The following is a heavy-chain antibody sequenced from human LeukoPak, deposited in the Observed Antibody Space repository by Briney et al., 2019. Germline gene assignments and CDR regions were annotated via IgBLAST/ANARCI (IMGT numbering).Heavy chain of an antibody. CDR3: ARDFGVVMSVYYYGMDV. V-gene: IGHV3-11*01. D-gene: IGHD3-3*01. J-gene: IGHJ6*02. Sequence: PGGSLRLSCAAPGFTFSDYYMSWIRQAPGKGLEWVSYISSSGSTIYYADSVKGRFTISRDNAKNSLYLQMNSLRAEDTAVYYCARDFGVVMSVYYYGMDVWGQGTTVTVSS. CDR2: ISSSGSTI. CDR1: GFTFSDYY.